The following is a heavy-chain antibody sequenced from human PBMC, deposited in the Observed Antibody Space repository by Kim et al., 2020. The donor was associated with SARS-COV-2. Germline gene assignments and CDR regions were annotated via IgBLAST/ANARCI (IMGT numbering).Heavy chain of an antibody. CDR3: ARDRRWLRVRYFDY. J-gene: IGHJ4*02. Sequence: SETLSLTCTVSGGSISSYYWSWIRQPPGKGLEWIGYIYYSGSTNYNPSLKSRVTISVDTSKNQFSLKLSSVTAADTAVYYCARDRRWLRVRYFDYWGQGTLVTVSS. V-gene: IGHV4-59*01. D-gene: IGHD4-17*01. CDR1: GGSISSYY. CDR2: IYYSGST.